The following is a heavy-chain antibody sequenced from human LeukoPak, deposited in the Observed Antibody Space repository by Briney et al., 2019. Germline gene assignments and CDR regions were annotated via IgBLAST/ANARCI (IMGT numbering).Heavy chain of an antibody. Sequence: ASVKVSCKASGYTFTSYYMHWVRQAPGQGLEWMGWISAYNGNTNYAQKLQGRVTMTTDTSTSTAYMELRSLRSDDTAVYYCARESLWGGWFDPWGQGTLVTVSS. V-gene: IGHV1-18*04. CDR1: GYTFTSYY. J-gene: IGHJ5*02. D-gene: IGHD3-10*01. CDR3: ARESLWGGWFDP. CDR2: ISAYNGNT.